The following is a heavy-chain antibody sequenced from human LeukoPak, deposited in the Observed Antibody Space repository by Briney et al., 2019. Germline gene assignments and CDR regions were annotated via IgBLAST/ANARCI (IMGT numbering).Heavy chain of an antibody. Sequence: PGGSLRLSCAASGFTFSDYYMSWIRHAPGKWLEGVSYISSSGSTIYYSDSVTGRFTLSRDNAKNSLYLQINCLRAEDTAVYYCARERRWLHNPYYYYGMDVWGEGTTVTVSS. V-gene: IGHV3-11*01. CDR3: ARERRWLHNPYYYYGMDV. D-gene: IGHD5-24*01. CDR2: ISSSGSTI. J-gene: IGHJ6*04. CDR1: GFTFSDYY.